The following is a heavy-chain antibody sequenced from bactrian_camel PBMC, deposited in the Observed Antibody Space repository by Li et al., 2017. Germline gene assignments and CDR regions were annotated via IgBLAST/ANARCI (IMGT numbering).Heavy chain of an antibody. CDR3: AADLRWLVEDPLSESRYKM. Sequence: HVQLVESGGGSVQTGGSLKLSCADSGYSYQTYCMGWFRQAPGKERERVAVLDSNMSTWYTDSVKGRFTISKDNAKKTLYLQMNSLKPDDTAMYYCAADLRWLVEDPLSESRYKMWGQGTQVTVS. D-gene: IGHD5*01. CDR1: GYSYQTYC. J-gene: IGHJ4*01. CDR2: LDSNMST. V-gene: IGHV3S55*01.